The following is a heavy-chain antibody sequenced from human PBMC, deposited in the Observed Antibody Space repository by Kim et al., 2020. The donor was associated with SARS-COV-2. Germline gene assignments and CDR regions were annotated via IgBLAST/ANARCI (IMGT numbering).Heavy chain of an antibody. CDR3: ARLGSGWYFYFDY. J-gene: IGHJ4*02. V-gene: IGHV4-39*01. D-gene: IGHD6-19*01. Sequence: STPALKSRVTISVDTSKNQFSLKLSSVTAADTAVYYCARLGSGWYFYFDYWGQGTLVTVSS.